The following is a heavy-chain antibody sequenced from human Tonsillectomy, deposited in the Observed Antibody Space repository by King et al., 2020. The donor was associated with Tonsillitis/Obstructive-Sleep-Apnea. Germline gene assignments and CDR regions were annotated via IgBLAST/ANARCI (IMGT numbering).Heavy chain of an antibody. V-gene: IGHV4-34*01. J-gene: IGHJ4*02. Sequence: VQLQQWGAGLLKPSETLSLTCAVYGGSFSAYYWSWIRQPPGKGLEWIGEINHSGSTKYNPSLRSRVIISLDTSKNQFSLKLSSVTAADTAVYYCARGDLLTVYYASTDFDYWGQGTLVTVSS. CDR3: ARGDLLTVYYASTDFDY. CDR1: GGSFSAYY. CDR2: INHSGST. D-gene: IGHD3-9*01.